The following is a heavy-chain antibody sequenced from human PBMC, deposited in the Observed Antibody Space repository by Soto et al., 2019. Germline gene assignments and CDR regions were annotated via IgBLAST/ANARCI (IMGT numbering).Heavy chain of an antibody. D-gene: IGHD5-12*01. V-gene: IGHV2-70*01. CDR1: GFSLSTSGMC. CDR2: IDWDDDK. CDR3: ARSYSGYAMDEDYYYGMDV. J-gene: IGHJ6*02. Sequence: ESGPTLVNPTQTLTLTCTFSGFSLSTSGMCVSWIRQPPGKALEWLALIDWDDDKYYSTSLKTRLTISKDTSKNQVVLTMTNMDPVDTATYYCARSYSGYAMDEDYYYGMDVWGQGTTVTVSS.